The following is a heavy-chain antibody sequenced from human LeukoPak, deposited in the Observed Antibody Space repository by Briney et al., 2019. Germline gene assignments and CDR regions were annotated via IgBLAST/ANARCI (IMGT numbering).Heavy chain of an antibody. CDR2: INWNGGST. CDR3: AREDCSSTSCSIDY. CDR1: GFTFENYG. Sequence: GGSLRLSCAASGFTFENYGLSWVRQAPGKGLEWVSGINWNGGSTGYADSVKGRFTISRDNAKNSLHLQMNSLRAEDTAVYYCAREDCSSTSCSIDYWGQGTLVTVSS. J-gene: IGHJ4*02. V-gene: IGHV3-20*04. D-gene: IGHD2-2*01.